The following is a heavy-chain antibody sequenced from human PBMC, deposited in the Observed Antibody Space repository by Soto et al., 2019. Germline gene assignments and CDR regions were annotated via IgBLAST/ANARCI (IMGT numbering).Heavy chain of an antibody. CDR2: VSFSGTT. D-gene: IGHD5-18*01. Sequence: QVQLQESDPGLVKPSKTLSLTCTVSGGSVSSNSHYWSWVRQPPGKGLEWIAYVSFSGTTDYNPSLQSRFTMAADTAHNEFPLRLRSVTAADTAVYYCARVWKSSVDTTMGFDSWGPGTLVTVSS. CDR3: ARVWKSSVDTTMGFDS. J-gene: IGHJ4*02. V-gene: IGHV4-61*01. CDR1: GGSVSSNSHY.